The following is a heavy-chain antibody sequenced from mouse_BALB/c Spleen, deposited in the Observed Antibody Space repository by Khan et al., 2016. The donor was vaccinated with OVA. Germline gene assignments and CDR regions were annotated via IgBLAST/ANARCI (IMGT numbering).Heavy chain of an antibody. V-gene: IGHV5-17*02. CDR3: ATSYFYGYYFDY. J-gene: IGHJ2*01. Sequence: EVQRVESGGGLVQPGGSRKLSCAASGFTFNSYGMHWVRQAPEKGLEWVAYISGDSNTIYYADTVKGRFTISSDNPKNTLFLHMTSLMSEDTAMYYCATSYFYGYYFDYWGPGTTLTVS. CDR2: ISGDSNTI. CDR1: GFTFNSYG. D-gene: IGHD1-1*01.